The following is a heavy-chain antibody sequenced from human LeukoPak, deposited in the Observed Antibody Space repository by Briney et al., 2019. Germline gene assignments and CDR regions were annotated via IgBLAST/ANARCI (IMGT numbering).Heavy chain of an antibody. CDR3: ARAPAHYYDSSDHYYVGESYFDY. V-gene: IGHV4-39*01. Sequence: PSETLSLTCTVSGGSISSSSYYWGWIRQPPGKGLEWIGSIYYSGSTYYNPSLKSRVTISVDTSKNQFSLKLSSVTAADTAVYYCARAPAHYYDSSDHYYVGESYFDYWGQGTLVTVSS. CDR2: IYYSGST. J-gene: IGHJ4*02. CDR1: GGSISSSSYY. D-gene: IGHD3-22*01.